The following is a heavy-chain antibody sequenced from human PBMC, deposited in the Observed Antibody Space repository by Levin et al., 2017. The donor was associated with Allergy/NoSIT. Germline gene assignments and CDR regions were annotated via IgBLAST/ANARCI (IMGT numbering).Heavy chain of an antibody. CDR3: AGDILPSVGPLDAFDV. CDR1: GGSISRLY. Sequence: SETLSLTCTVSGGSISRLYWSWIRQPPGKGLEWIGYIYYSGSTSYNPSLKSRVTISVDTSKNQLSLRLSSVTAADTAVYYWAGDILPSVGPLDAFDVWGQGTTVIVSS. V-gene: IGHV4-59*08. CDR2: IYYSGST. J-gene: IGHJ3*01.